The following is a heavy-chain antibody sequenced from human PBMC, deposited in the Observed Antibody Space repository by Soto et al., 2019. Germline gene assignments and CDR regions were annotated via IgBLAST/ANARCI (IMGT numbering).Heavy chain of an antibody. CDR1: GFPFSTYG. D-gene: IGHD5-12*01. Sequence: GGSLRLSCAASGFPFSTYGFHWVRQAPGKGLEWVAVIVSDGSAKYHADSVEGRFTISKDNAKNSLYLQMNNLRAEDTALYYCATGTDGYNHYFDYWGQGALVTVSS. CDR3: ATGTDGYNHYFDY. V-gene: IGHV3-33*03. J-gene: IGHJ4*02. CDR2: IVSDGSAK.